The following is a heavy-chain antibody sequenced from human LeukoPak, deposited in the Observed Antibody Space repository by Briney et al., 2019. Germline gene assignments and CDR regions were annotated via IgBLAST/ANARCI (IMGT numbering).Heavy chain of an antibody. J-gene: IGHJ4*02. CDR2: ISGSGGST. Sequence: GGSLRLSCAASGFTFSSYAMSWVRQAPGKGLDWVSAISGSGGSTYYADSVKGRFTISRDNSKNALYLQMNSLRAEDTAVYYCAKARWELLMDYWGQGTLVTVSS. D-gene: IGHD1-26*01. V-gene: IGHV3-23*01. CDR3: AKARWELLMDY. CDR1: GFTFSSYA.